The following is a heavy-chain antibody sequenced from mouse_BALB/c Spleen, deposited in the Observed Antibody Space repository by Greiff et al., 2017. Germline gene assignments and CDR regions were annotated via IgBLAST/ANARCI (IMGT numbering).Heavy chain of an antibody. J-gene: IGHJ3*01. CDR2: IWAGGTT. CDR3: ATPYGNYGFAY. Sequence: VKLMESGPGLVAPSQSLSLTCTVSGFSLTNYAVHWVRQPPGKGLEWLGVIWAGGTTTYNSALMSRLSISKDNSKSQVFLKMNILQTDDTAMYYCATPYGNYGFAYWGQGTLVTVSA. CDR1: GFSLTNYA. V-gene: IGHV2-9*02. D-gene: IGHD2-1*01.